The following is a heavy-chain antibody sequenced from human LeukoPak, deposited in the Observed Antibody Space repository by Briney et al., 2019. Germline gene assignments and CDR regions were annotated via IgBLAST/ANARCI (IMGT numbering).Heavy chain of an antibody. Sequence: KPSETLSLTCTVSGGSISSSSYYWGWIRQPPGKGLEWTGSIYYSGSTYYNPSLKSRVTISVDTSKNQFSLKLSSVTAADTAVYYCAAYSGYDYDEYYFDYWGQGTLVTVSS. CDR2: IYYSGST. V-gene: IGHV4-39*01. CDR1: GGSISSSSYY. J-gene: IGHJ4*02. CDR3: AAYSGYDYDEYYFDY. D-gene: IGHD5-12*01.